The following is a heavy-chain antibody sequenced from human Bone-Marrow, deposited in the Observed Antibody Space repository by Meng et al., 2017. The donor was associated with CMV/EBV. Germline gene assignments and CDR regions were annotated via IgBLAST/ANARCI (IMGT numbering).Heavy chain of an antibody. CDR1: GYTFSYYD. V-gene: IGHV1-8*01. CDR2: MNPNRGNT. J-gene: IGHJ6*02. Sequence: ASVKVSCKASGYTFSYYDIIWVRQASGQGLEWVGWMNPNRGNTAYAQKFQGRVTMTRDTSISTAYMERSRLRTDDTAVYYCARSRPAALPNYYYYGMDVWGQGTTVTVSS. CDR3: ARSRPAALPNYYYYGMDV. D-gene: IGHD2-2*01.